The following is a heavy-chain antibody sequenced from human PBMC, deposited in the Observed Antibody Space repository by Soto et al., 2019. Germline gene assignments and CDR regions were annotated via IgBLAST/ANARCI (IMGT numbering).Heavy chain of an antibody. J-gene: IGHJ4*02. Sequence: GASVKPSCKACGDTFTSYYMHWVRQAPGQGLEWMGIINPSGGSTSYAQKFQGRVTMTRDTSTSTVYMELGSLRVEDTAVYFCAREIGYSGTWPAYWGQGTLVTVSS. CDR1: GDTFTSYY. D-gene: IGHD6-13*01. CDR3: AREIGYSGTWPAY. CDR2: INPSGGST. V-gene: IGHV1-46*01.